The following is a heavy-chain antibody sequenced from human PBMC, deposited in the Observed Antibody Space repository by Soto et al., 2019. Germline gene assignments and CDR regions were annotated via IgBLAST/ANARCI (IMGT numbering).Heavy chain of an antibody. CDR3: SRPGYSNYDSDY. D-gene: IGHD5-12*01. J-gene: IGHJ4*02. Sequence: SETLSLTCTVSGGSISTYYWSWIRQPPGMGLEWIGYIYHSGTTSYNPSLESRVTISIDTAYLQMNSLKTEDMAVYYCSRPGYSNYDSDYWGQGTLVTVSS. CDR2: IYHSGTT. CDR1: GGSISTYY. V-gene: IGHV4-59*12.